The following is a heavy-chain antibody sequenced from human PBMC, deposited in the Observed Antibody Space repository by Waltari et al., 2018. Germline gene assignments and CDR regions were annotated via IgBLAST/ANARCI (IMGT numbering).Heavy chain of an antibody. CDR3: AHRYFSNFDY. CDR2: IYGNDDK. J-gene: IGHJ4*02. V-gene: IGHV2-5*01. D-gene: IGHD3-9*01. CDR1: GFSLTTGSVA. Sequence: QITLKESGPTLMKPTQTLTLTCAFSGFSLTTGSVAVGWIRQPPGTAPEWHALIYGNDDKKYRPSLRSRLTSTKDSSENQVVLTMTNVDPVDTATYYCAHRYFSNFDYWGQGTLVTVSS.